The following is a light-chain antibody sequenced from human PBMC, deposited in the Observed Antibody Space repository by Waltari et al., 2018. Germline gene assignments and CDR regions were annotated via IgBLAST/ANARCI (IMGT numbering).Light chain of an antibody. J-gene: IGLJ2*01. CDR3: QACDSSTPG. CDR2: QDS. CDR1: KLGDKY. V-gene: IGLV3-1*01. Sequence: SYELTQPPSVSVSPGQTASITCSGDKLGDKYACWYQQKPGQSPVLVIYQDSKRPSGIPERFAGSNSGNTSTLTISGTQAMDEADYYCQACDSSTPGFGGGTKLTVL.